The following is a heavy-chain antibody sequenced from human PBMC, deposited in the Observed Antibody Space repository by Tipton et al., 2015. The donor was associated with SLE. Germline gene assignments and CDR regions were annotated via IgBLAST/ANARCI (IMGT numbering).Heavy chain of an antibody. Sequence: TLSLTCFVSGDSISSSTYSWAWIRQPPGKGLEWIGSVSYDGNTHRNPSLKSRLTISLDTSTNQFSLKLRSVTAADTAVYYCATLPGGLYWGQGTLVTVSS. J-gene: IGHJ4*02. CDR2: VSYDGNT. D-gene: IGHD3-16*01. CDR1: GDSISSSTYS. CDR3: ATLPGGLY. V-gene: IGHV4-39*07.